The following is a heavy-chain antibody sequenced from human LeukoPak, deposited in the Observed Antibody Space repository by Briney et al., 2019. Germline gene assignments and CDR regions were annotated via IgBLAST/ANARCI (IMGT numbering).Heavy chain of an antibody. CDR1: GFAVSNNY. V-gene: IGHV3-7*01. Sequence: GGSLRLSCAASGFAVSNNYMNWVRQAPGKGLEWVAIIKQDGSEKYYVDSVKGRFTISRDNAKNSLYLQMNSLRAEDTAVYYCARGNGFIIDYWGQGTLVTVSS. CDR3: ARGNGFIIDY. CDR2: IKQDGSEK. J-gene: IGHJ4*02. D-gene: IGHD2-8*01.